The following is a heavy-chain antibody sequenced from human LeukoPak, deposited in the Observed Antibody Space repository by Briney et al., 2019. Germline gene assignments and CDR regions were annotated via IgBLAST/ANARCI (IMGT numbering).Heavy chain of an antibody. CDR3: ARARRFDPESSSSENWFDP. V-gene: IGHV1-2*02. D-gene: IGHD6-6*01. Sequence: ASVKVSCKASGYTFTGYYMHWVRQAPGQGLEWMGWINPNSGGTNYAQKFQGRVTMTGDTSISTAYMELSRLRSDDTAVYYCARARRFDPESSSSENWFDPWGQGTLVTVSS. J-gene: IGHJ5*02. CDR2: INPNSGGT. CDR1: GYTFTGYY.